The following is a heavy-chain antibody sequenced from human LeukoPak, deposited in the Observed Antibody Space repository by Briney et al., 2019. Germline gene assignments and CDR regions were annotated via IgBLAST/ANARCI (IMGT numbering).Heavy chain of an antibody. CDR1: GYTFNAYY. J-gene: IGHJ4*02. Sequence: GASVKVSCKPSGYTFNAYYMHWVRQAPGQGLEWVGWIDPKTGNTRYAQKFQGRVTITRVTPIGTVYMELSSLKSDDTAVYYCASEAFCASGNCYLQRVASWGPGTLVTVSS. CDR2: IDPKTGNT. D-gene: IGHD3-22*01. CDR3: ASEAFCASGNCYLQRVAS. V-gene: IGHV1-2*02.